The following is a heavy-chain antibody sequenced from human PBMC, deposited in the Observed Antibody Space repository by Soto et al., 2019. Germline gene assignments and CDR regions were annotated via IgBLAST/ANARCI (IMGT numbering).Heavy chain of an antibody. Sequence: QVQLVQSGAEVRKPGASVKVSCKASGDTFIRYYMHWVRQAPGQGLEWMGIINPSVGRTSYAQKFQGRVTMTRDTAESTVYAEVSSLRSEGMAVYYCARDPRRLTFYSTSGSDHNHGMDVWVQGTTVTVSS. J-gene: IGHJ6*02. CDR2: INPSVGRT. D-gene: IGHD3-10*01. V-gene: IGHV1-46*01. CDR1: GDTFIRYY. CDR3: ARDPRRLTFYSTSGSDHNHGMDV.